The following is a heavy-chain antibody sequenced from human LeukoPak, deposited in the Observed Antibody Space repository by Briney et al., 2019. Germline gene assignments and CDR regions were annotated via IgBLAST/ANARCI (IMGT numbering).Heavy chain of an antibody. Sequence: GGSLRLSCAASGFTFSSHGLHWVRQAPGKGLEWVAVISYDGNNKYHAESVKGRFAISRDNSKNTLYLQMNSLRAEDTAVYYCTRAWDWRVYASGSLYYFDYWGQGTLVTVSS. V-gene: IGHV3-30*03. J-gene: IGHJ4*02. CDR3: TRAWDWRVYASGSLYYFDY. D-gene: IGHD3-10*01. CDR2: ISYDGNNK. CDR1: GFTFSSHG.